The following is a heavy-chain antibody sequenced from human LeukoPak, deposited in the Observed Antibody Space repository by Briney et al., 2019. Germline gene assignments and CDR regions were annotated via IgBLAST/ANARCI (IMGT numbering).Heavy chain of an antibody. CDR1: EFTLSNYW. CDR2: IRQDGNEK. D-gene: IGHD6-13*01. CDR3: ARLRAAQTYDY. Sequence: GGSLRLSCAGAEFTLSNYWMSWVRPAPGKGLEWVAHIRQDGNEKYYVDSVKGRFTISRDKAKKSLYLQMNSLRVEDTAVYYCARLRAAQTYDYWGQGTLVTVSS. J-gene: IGHJ4*02. V-gene: IGHV3-7*04.